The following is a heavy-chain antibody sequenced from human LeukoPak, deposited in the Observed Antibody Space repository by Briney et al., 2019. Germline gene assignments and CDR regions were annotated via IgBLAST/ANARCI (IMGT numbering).Heavy chain of an antibody. CDR3: ARGSDPPRWLQDFDY. V-gene: IGHV4-39*07. Sequence: SETLSLTCTVSGGSISSSSYYWGWIRQPPGKGLEWIVSIYYSGSTYYNPSLKSRVTIPVDTSKNQLSLKLSSVTAADTAVYYCARGSDPPRWLQDFDYWGQGTLVTVSS. CDR1: GGSISSSSYY. D-gene: IGHD5-24*01. J-gene: IGHJ4*02. CDR2: IYYSGST.